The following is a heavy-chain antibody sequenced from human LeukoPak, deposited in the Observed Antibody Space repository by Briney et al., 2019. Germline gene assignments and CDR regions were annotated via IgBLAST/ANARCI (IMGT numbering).Heavy chain of an antibody. V-gene: IGHV1-18*01. D-gene: IGHD6-6*01. CDR3: ARDSIAARLGY. Sequence: GASVKVSRKASGYTFTSYGISWVRQAPGQGLEWMGWIIAYNGNTNYAQKLQGRVTMTTDTSTSTAYMELRSLRSDATAVYYCARDSIAARLGYWGQGTLVTVSS. CDR1: GYTFTSYG. J-gene: IGHJ4*02. CDR2: IIAYNGNT.